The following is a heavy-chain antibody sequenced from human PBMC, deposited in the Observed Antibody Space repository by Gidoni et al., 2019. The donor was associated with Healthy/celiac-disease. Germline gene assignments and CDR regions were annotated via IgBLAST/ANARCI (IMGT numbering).Heavy chain of an antibody. D-gene: IGHD4-17*01. CDR3: AKDMHPTVTTPDY. V-gene: IGHV3-9*01. CDR1: GFTFDDYA. J-gene: IGHJ4*02. CDR2: ISWNSGSI. Sequence: EVQLVESGGGLVQPGRSLRLSCAASGFTFDDYAMHWVRQAPGKGLEWVSGISWNSGSIGYADSVKGRFTISRDNAKNSLYLQMNSLRAEDTALYYCAKDMHPTVTTPDYWGQGTLVTVSS.